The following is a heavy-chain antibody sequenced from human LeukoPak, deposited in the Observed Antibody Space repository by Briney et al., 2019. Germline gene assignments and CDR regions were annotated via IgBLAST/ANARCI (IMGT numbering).Heavy chain of an antibody. Sequence: GGSLRLSCAASGFTFRTYSMNWVRQAPGKGLEWVSFIRSSGDYIYYADSVKGRFTISRDNAKNSLYLQMNSLRAEDTAVYYCARDRPDILTGYYRTSSFDYWGQGTLVTVSS. CDR2: IRSSGDYI. D-gene: IGHD3-9*01. CDR1: GFTFRTYS. CDR3: ARDRPDILTGYYRTSSFDY. V-gene: IGHV3-21*01. J-gene: IGHJ4*02.